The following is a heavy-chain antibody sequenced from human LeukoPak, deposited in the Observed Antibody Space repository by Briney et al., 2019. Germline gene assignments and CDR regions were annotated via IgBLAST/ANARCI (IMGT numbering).Heavy chain of an antibody. CDR2: GKPNSGGT. CDR1: GYTFTGYY. D-gene: IGHD3-22*01. J-gene: IGHJ4*02. V-gene: IGHV1-2*02. CDR3: ARPPHYYYDSSGYD. Sequence: GASVKVSCKASGYTFTGYYMHWVRQAPGQGLEWLGWGKPNSGGTNYAQKFQGRVTMTRDTSISTAYMELSRLRSDDTAVYYCARPPHYYYDSSGYDWGQGTLVTVSS.